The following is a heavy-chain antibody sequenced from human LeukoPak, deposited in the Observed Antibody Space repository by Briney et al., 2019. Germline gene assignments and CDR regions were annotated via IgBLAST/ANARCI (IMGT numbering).Heavy chain of an antibody. V-gene: IGHV4-39*01. Sequence: NPSETLSLTCTVSGGSISSSSYYWGWIRQPPGKGLEWIGSIYYSGSTYYNPSLKSRVTISVDTSKNQFSLKLSSVTAADTAVHYCARQGPAAWAYFDYWGQGTLVTVSS. D-gene: IGHD2-2*01. CDR3: ARQGPAAWAYFDY. J-gene: IGHJ4*02. CDR2: IYYSGST. CDR1: GGSISSSSYY.